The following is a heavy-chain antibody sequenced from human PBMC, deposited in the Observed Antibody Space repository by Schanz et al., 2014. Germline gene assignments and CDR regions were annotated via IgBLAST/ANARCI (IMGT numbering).Heavy chain of an antibody. D-gene: IGHD3-10*01. V-gene: IGHV3-33*01. CDR3: ARANYRRKINFDY. J-gene: IGHJ4*02. CDR2: IRSDGSTK. Sequence: QVQLVESGGGVVQSGRSLRLSCVASGFTFSSYGMHWVRQAPGKGPEWVAVIRSDGSTKYYADSVKGRFTMSRDNSKNTLYLQMNSLRAEDTAVYYCARANYRRKINFDYWGRGTLVTVSS. CDR1: GFTFSSYG.